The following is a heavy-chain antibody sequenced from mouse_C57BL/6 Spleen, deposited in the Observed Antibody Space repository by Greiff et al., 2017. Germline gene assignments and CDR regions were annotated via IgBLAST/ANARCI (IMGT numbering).Heavy chain of an antibody. Sequence: EVKLVESGPELVKPGASVKISCKASGYSFTDYNMNWVKQSNGKSLEWIGVINPNYGTTSYNQKFKGKATLTVDQSSSTAYMQLNSLTSEDSAVYYCARVYYDYDDYAMDYWGQGTSVTVSS. J-gene: IGHJ4*01. CDR2: INPNYGTT. CDR3: ARVYYDYDDYAMDY. D-gene: IGHD2-4*01. CDR1: GYSFTDYN. V-gene: IGHV1-39*01.